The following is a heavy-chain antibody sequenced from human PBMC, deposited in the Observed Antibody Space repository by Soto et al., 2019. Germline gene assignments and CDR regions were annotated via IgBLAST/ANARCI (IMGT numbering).Heavy chain of an antibody. J-gene: IGHJ6*02. CDR1: GFTFSSYS. CDR3: ARDPWLGDYGMAV. V-gene: IGHV3-21*01. Sequence: VGSLRLSCAASGFTFSSYSMNWVRHSPGKGLEWVSSISSSSSYIYYADSVKGRFTISRDNAKNSLYLQMNSLRAEDTAVYYCARDPWLGDYGMAVRAQGTTVTVSS. CDR2: ISSSSSYI. D-gene: IGHD3-10*01.